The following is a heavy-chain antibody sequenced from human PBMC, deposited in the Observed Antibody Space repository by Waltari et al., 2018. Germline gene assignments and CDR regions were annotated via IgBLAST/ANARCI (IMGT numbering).Heavy chain of an antibody. D-gene: IGHD4-4*01. CDR1: GGPFSSTSYY. CDR3: ARRMVTTGYFDY. V-gene: IGHV4-39*01. Sequence: QVQLQESGPGLVKPSETLSLTCTVPGGPFSSTSYYCGLIRQPPGKGLEWIGYVFYNGDPYYNPSLKSRVTISIDTSKNHFSLKLTSVTVADTAVYHCARRMVTTGYFDYWGQGTLVTVSS. J-gene: IGHJ4*02. CDR2: VFYNGDP.